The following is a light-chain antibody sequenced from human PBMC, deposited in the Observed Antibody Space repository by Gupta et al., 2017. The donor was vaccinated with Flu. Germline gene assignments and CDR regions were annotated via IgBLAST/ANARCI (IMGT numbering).Light chain of an antibody. Sequence: SVMTPPPAAAAPPGQRVTTSCSGTSATIGGNIITCYLQPPGTAPKLLIFINVERPSAVPVRFSVSNSDTSTSVSISGLQPDAEGDYYYALWDYNLNCPVFGGGTKLTVL. CDR1: SATIGGNI. CDR3: ALWDYNLNCPV. V-gene: IGLV1-44*01. J-gene: IGLJ3*02. CDR2: INV.